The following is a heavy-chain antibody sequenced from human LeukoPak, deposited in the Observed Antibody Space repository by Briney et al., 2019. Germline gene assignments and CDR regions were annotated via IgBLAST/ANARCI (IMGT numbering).Heavy chain of an antibody. Sequence: GGSLRLSCAASGFTFSSYSMNWVRQAPGKGLEWVSYISTSRTTIYDADSVKGRFTISRDNAKNSVDLQMNSLRAEDTAVYYCARGAAMDGPYNWFDPWGQGTLVTVSS. CDR2: ISTSRTTI. CDR3: ARGAAMDGPYNWFDP. J-gene: IGHJ5*02. D-gene: IGHD2-8*01. V-gene: IGHV3-48*01. CDR1: GFTFSSYS.